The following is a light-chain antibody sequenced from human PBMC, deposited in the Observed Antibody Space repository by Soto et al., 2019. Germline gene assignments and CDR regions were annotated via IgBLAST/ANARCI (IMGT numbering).Light chain of an antibody. J-gene: IGKJ1*01. CDR3: QQYYSPPWT. V-gene: IGKV4-1*01. CDR1: ESLFYSSNHKNY. Sequence: DNVLTQSPNSLGVSLGGRATINCKSSESLFYSSNHKNYLGWYQRKPGQPPKLLIHWASIRESGVPDRFSGSGSGTDFTLTISSLQTEDVAVYYCQQYYSPPWTFGQGTKVDIK. CDR2: WAS.